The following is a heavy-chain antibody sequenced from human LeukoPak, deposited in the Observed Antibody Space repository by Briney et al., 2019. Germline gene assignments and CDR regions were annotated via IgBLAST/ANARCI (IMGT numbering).Heavy chain of an antibody. Sequence: ASVKVSCKASGYTFTSYWIRWVRQAPGQGLEWMGLINPDGGSTAYAHRFQGRVIMTRDTSTSTAYMDLSSLRSEDTAVYHYARAPRNSSTMLDYWGQGTLVTVSS. CDR3: ARAPRNSSTMLDY. CDR1: GYTFTSYW. CDR2: INPDGGST. V-gene: IGHV1-46*01. D-gene: IGHD1-14*01. J-gene: IGHJ4*02.